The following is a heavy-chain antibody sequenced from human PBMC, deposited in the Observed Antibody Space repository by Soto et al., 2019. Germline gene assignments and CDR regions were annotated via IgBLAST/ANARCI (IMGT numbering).Heavy chain of an antibody. CDR2: IDWDDDK. CDR3: ARALYSSSSIPFDY. Sequence: SGPTLVNPTQTLTLTCTFSGFSLSTSGMCVSWIRQPPGKALEWLALIDWDDDKYYSTSLKTRLTISKDTPKNQVVLTMTNMDPVDTATYYCARALYSSSSIPFDYWGQGTLVTVSS. D-gene: IGHD6-6*01. V-gene: IGHV2-70*01. CDR1: GFSLSTSGMC. J-gene: IGHJ4*02.